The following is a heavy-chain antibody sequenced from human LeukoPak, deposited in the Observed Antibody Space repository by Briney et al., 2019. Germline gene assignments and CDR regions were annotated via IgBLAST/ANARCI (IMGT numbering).Heavy chain of an antibody. CDR1: GGSISSYY. J-gene: IGHJ3*02. CDR3: AGVPTYYDILTGPPSGDAFDI. D-gene: IGHD3-9*01. V-gene: IGHV4-59*12. CDR2: IYYSGST. Sequence: SETLSLTCTVSGGSISSYYWSWIRQPPGKGLEWIGYIYYSGSTNYNPSLKSRVTISVDTSKNQFSLKLSSVTAADTAVYYCAGVPTYYDILTGPPSGDAFDIWGQGTMVTVSS.